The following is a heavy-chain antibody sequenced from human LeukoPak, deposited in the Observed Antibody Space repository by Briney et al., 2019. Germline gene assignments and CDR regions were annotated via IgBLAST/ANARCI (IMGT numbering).Heavy chain of an antibody. CDR3: ARHGSGRDYFDPLDY. Sequence: GGSLRLSCAASGFSFNDYAMHWVRQAPGKGLEWVAVIWRDGSEKYYADSVKGRFTVSRDNPKNTLNLQMDSLRVEDTAVYYCARHGSGRDYFDPLDYWAREPWSPSPQ. J-gene: IGHJ4*02. CDR2: IWRDGSEK. D-gene: IGHD1-26*01. CDR1: GFSFNDYA. V-gene: IGHV3-33*01.